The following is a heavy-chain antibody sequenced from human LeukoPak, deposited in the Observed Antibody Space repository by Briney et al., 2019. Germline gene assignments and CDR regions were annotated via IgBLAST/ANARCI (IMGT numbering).Heavy chain of an antibody. CDR3: ARSTGDFGSLDY. CDR2: ISWNSGSI. V-gene: IGHV3-9*01. D-gene: IGHD7-27*01. J-gene: IGHJ4*02. CDR1: GFTFDDYA. Sequence: SGGSLRLSCAASGFTFDDYAMHWVRQAPGKGLEWVSGISWNSGSIGYADSVKGRFTISRDNSKNTLYLQMNSLRAEDTAVYYCARSTGDFGSLDYWGQGTLVTVSS.